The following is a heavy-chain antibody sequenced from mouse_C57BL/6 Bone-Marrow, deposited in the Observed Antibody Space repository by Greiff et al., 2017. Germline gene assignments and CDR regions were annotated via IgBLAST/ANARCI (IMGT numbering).Heavy chain of an antibody. V-gene: IGHV1-15*01. CDR3: TRDDYFYYYAMDY. CDR2: IDPETGGT. D-gene: IGHD2-4*01. Sequence: LQQSGAELVRPGASVTLSCKASGYTFTDYEMHWVKQTPVHGLEWIGAIDPETGGTAYNQKFKGKAILTADKSSSTAYMELRSLTSEDSAVYYCTRDDYFYYYAMDYWGQGTSVTVSS. J-gene: IGHJ4*01. CDR1: GYTFTDYE.